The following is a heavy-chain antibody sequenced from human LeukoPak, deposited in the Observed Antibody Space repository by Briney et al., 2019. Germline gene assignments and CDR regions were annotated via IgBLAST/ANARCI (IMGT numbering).Heavy chain of an antibody. CDR3: ARDPSQQGYYYYYYMDV. J-gene: IGHJ6*03. CDR1: GFTFSSYE. Sequence: GGSLRLSCAASGFTFSSYEMNWVRQAPGKGLEWVSYISSSGSTIYYAHSVKGRFTISRDNAKNSLYLQMNSLRAEDTAVYYCARDPSQQGYYYYYYMDVWGKGTTVTVSS. V-gene: IGHV3-48*03. CDR2: ISSSGSTI.